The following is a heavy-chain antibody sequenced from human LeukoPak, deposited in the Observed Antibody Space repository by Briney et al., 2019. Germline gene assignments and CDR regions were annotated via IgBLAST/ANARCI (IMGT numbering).Heavy chain of an antibody. Sequence: GGSLRLSCAASGFSFSTYAMSWVRQAPGKGLEWVSGVNGNGGSTSYADSVKGRFTISRDNSKNTVYLQMNSLRVEDTAVYYCAKDSSGWLDYWGQGTLVTVSS. J-gene: IGHJ4*02. CDR2: VNGNGGST. D-gene: IGHD6-19*01. CDR3: AKDSSGWLDY. CDR1: GFSFSTYA. V-gene: IGHV3-23*01.